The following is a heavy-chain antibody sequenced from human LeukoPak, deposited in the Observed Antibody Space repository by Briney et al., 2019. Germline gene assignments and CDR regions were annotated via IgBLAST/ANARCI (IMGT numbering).Heavy chain of an antibody. CDR1: GFTVSSNY. J-gene: IGHJ4*02. Sequence: PGGSLRLSCAASGFTVSSNYMSWVRQAPGKGLEWVSVIYSVGSTFYADSVKGRFTISRDNSKDTLYLQMSSLRAEDTAVYYCARARHGILTGYYLDYWGQGTLVTVSS. D-gene: IGHD3-9*01. V-gene: IGHV3-53*01. CDR2: IYSVGST. CDR3: ARARHGILTGYYLDY.